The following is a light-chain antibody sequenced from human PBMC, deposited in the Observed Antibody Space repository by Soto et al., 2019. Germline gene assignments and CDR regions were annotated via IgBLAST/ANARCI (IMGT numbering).Light chain of an antibody. V-gene: IGLV1-40*01. Sequence: QSVLTQPPSVSGAPGQRVIMSCTGSSSNIGAGFDVHWYQQLPGSAPTLLIYGNTNRSTGVPDRFSGSKGGTSASLTITGLQADDEADYYCQSYDISLRGNVFGPGTKLTVL. CDR3: QSYDISLRGNV. CDR2: GNT. J-gene: IGLJ1*01. CDR1: SSNIGAGFD.